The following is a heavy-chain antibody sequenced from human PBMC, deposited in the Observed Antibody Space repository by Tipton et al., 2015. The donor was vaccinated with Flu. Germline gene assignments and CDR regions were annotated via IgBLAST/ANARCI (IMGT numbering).Heavy chain of an antibody. CDR1: GFTLNGAS. CDR3: ARDLTD. CDR2: ISGSSSTI. V-gene: IGHV3-48*04. J-gene: IGHJ4*02. Sequence: SLRLSCVASGFTLNGASMNWVRQAPGKGLEWVSYISGSSSTIYCTDSVRGRSTISRDNAKNSLSLQMNSLRGEDTAVYYCARDLTDWGQGTLVTVTS.